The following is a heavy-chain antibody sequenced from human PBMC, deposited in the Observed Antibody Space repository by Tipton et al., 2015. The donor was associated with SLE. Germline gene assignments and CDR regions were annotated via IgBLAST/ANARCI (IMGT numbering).Heavy chain of an antibody. CDR3: ARKLKAYYFDY. J-gene: IGHJ4*02. Sequence: TLSLTCTVSGGSISSSSYYWGWIRQPPGKGLEWIGSIYYSGSTSYNPSLKSRVTISVDTSKNQFSLKLSSVTAADTAVYYCARKLKAYYFDYWGQGTLVTVSS. V-gene: IGHV4-39*01. CDR1: GGSISSSSYY. CDR2: IYYSGST.